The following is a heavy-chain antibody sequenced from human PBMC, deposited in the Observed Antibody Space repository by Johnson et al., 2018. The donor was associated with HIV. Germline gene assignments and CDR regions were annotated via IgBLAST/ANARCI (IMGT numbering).Heavy chain of an antibody. Sequence: VQLVESGGGVVRPGGSLRLSCAASGFTFDDYGMSWVRQAPGKGLEWVSVIYSGGSTYYADSVKGRFTISRDNSKNTLYLQMNSLRAEDTAVYYCARGRSSSTTGSFDIWGQGTMVTVSS. CDR1: GFTFDDYG. CDR2: IYSGGST. J-gene: IGHJ3*02. V-gene: IGHV3-66*01. D-gene: IGHD6-13*01. CDR3: ARGRSSSTTGSFDI.